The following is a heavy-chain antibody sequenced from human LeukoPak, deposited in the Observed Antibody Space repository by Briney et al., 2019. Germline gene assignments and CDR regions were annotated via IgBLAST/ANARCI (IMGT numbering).Heavy chain of an antibody. CDR2: ISSGSSYI. CDR3: ARVNGNSGGAIDI. V-gene: IGHV3-21*01. CDR1: GFTFSRYS. Sequence: PGGSLRLSCAASGFTFSRYSMNWVRQAPGKGLEWVSSISSGSSYIYYADSVKGRFTISRDNAKNSLYLQMNSLSDEDTAVYYCARVNGNSGGAIDIWGQGTLVTVSS. D-gene: IGHD4-23*01. J-gene: IGHJ3*02.